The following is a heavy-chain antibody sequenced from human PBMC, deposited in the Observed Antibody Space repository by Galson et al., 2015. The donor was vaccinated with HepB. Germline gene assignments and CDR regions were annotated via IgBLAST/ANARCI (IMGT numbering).Heavy chain of an antibody. D-gene: IGHD5-12*01. CDR2: IYWDDDK. J-gene: IGHJ4*02. CDR3: AHRRFSGNDRCFDY. CDR1: GFSLSTTGVG. Sequence: ALVKPTQTLTLTCTFSGFSLSTTGVGVGWLRQPPGKALEWLALIYWDDDKRYSPSLKSRLTITKDTSKNQVVLTMTNMDPVDTATYYCAHRRFSGNDRCFDYWGQGTLVTVSS. V-gene: IGHV2-5*02.